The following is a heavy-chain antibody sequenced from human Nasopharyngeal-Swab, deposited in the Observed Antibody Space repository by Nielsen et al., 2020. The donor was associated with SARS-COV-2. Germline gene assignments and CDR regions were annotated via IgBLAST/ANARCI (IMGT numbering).Heavy chain of an antibody. D-gene: IGHD4-23*01. CDR1: GLTFSSYS. J-gene: IGHJ3*02. CDR2: ISSSSYI. CDR3: ARALRWGAFDI. V-gene: IGHV3-21*01. Sequence: GGSLRLSCAASGLTFSSYSLNWVRQAPGKGLEWVSSISSSSYIYYADSVKGRFTISRDNAKNSLYLQMNSLIAEDTAVYYCARALRWGAFDICGQGTMVTVSS.